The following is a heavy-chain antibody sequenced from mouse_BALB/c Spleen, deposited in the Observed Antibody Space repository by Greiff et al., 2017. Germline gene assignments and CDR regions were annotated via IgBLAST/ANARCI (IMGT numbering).Heavy chain of an antibody. CDR2: ISTYYGDA. J-gene: IGHJ1*01. D-gene: IGHD1-1*01. V-gene: IGHV1S137*01. CDR1: GYTFTDYA. Sequence: VKLQESGAELVRPGVSVKISCKGSGYTFTDYAMHWVKQSHAKSLEWIGVISTYYGDASYNQKFKGKATMTVDKSSSTAYMELARLTSEDSAIYYCARDYGSRNWYFDVWGAGTTVTVSS. CDR3: ARDYGSRNWYFDV.